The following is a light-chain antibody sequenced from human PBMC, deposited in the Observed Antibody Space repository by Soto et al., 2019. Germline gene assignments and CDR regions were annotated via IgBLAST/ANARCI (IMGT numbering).Light chain of an antibody. J-gene: IGLJ2*01. CDR1: SSDVADYRY. V-gene: IGLV2-14*01. CDR2: ELS. CDR3: SSYTRSNTLV. Sequence: QSALTQPASVSGSPGQSITISCTGTSSDVADYRYVSLYQHRPGEAPKLIIYELSNRPSGVYSRFSGSKSGNTASLTISGVQPEDGAEYYCSSYTRSNTLVFGGGTKLTVL.